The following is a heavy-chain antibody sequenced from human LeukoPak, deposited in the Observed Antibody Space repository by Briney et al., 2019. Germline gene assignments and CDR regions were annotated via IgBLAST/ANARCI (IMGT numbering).Heavy chain of an antibody. CDR1: GFTVSSNY. CDR2: IYSGGST. J-gene: IGHJ4*02. V-gene: IGHV3-66*01. CDR3: ARVREWLRVFDY. Sequence: AGGSLRLSCAASGFTVSSNYMSWVRQAPGKGLEWVSVIYSGGSTYYADSVKGRFTISRDNSKNTLYLQMNSLRAEDTAVYYCARVREWLRVFDYWGQGTLVTVSS. D-gene: IGHD5-12*01.